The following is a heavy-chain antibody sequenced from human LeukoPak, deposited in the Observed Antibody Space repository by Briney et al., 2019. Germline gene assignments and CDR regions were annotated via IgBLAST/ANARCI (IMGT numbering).Heavy chain of an antibody. V-gene: IGHV1-2*02. Sequence: ASVKVSCTASGYTFTGYYMHWVRQAPGQGLEWMGWINPNSGGTNYAQKFQGRVTMTRDTSISTAYMELSRLRSDDTAVYYCARDVSPFYGSGNDYWGQGTLVTVSS. CDR2: INPNSGGT. D-gene: IGHD3-10*01. CDR1: GYTFTGYY. CDR3: ARDVSPFYGSGNDY. J-gene: IGHJ4*02.